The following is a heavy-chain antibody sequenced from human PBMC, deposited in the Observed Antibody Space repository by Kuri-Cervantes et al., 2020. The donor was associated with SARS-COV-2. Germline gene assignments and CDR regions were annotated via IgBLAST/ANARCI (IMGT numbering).Heavy chain of an antibody. CDR3: AKDLLLYYNYHYGMDV. Sequence: LSLTCAASGFTFSSYAMHWVRQAPGKGLEWVAVISYDGSNKYYADSVKGRFTISRDNSKNTLYLQMNSLRAEDTAVYYCAKDLLLYYNYHYGMDVWGQGTTVTVSS. D-gene: IGHD3-3*01. CDR1: GFTFSSYA. CDR2: ISYDGSNK. J-gene: IGHJ6*02. V-gene: IGHV3-30*04.